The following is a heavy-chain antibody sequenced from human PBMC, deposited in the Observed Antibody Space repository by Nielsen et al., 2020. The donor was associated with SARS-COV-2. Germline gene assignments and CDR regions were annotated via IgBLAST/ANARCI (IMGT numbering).Heavy chain of an antibody. V-gene: IGHV1-69*06. CDR3: ARVATIFGVVPGAFDI. CDR1: GGTFSSYA. D-gene: IGHD3-3*01. CDR2: IIPIFGTA. J-gene: IGHJ3*02. Sequence: SVKVSCKASGGTFSSYAISWVRQAPGQGLEWMGGIIPIFGTANYAQKFQGRVTITADKSTSTAYMELSSLRSEDTAVYYCARVATIFGVVPGAFDIWGQGTMVTVSS.